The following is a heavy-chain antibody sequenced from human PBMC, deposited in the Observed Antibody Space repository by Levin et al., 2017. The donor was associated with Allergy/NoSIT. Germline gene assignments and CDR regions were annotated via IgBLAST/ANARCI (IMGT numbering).Heavy chain of an antibody. CDR1: GLNFNNYG. CDR3: AARVFYY. V-gene: IGHV3-30*03. J-gene: IGHJ4*02. Sequence: GGSLRLSCAVSGLNFNNYGMNWVRQAPGKGLEWVALISSGGNDGYYADSVRGRFTISRDNSKNTLYLQMNSLRPDDTAVYYCAARVFYYWGQGTLVTVSS. CDR2: ISSGGNDG.